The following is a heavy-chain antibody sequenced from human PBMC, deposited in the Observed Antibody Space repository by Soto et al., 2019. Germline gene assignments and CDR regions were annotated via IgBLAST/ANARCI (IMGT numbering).Heavy chain of an antibody. J-gene: IGHJ3*02. CDR3: ARDEFRGDALDI. D-gene: IGHD3-10*01. CDR1: GGSISGYY. CDR2: IYYSGTT. V-gene: IGHV4-59*01. Sequence: QVQLQESGPGLVKPSETMSITCTVSGGSISGYYWSWIRQFRGKGLEWIGYIYYSGTTNYNPSLKSRVTISVDTSKNQFSLKLTSVTAADTAVYYCARDEFRGDALDIWGQGTMVTVSS.